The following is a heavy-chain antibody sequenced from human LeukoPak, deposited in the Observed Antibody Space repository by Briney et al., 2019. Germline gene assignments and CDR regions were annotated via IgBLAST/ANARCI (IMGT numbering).Heavy chain of an antibody. Sequence: GASVKVSCKASGGTFSSYAISWVRQAPGQGLEWMGGIIPIFGTANYAQKFQGRVTITTDESTSTSYMELSSLRSEDTAVFYCARDCRSVSCYSVDCWGQGTLVTVSS. CDR1: GGTFSSYA. CDR3: ARDCRSVSCYSVDC. CDR2: IIPIFGTA. J-gene: IGHJ4*02. V-gene: IGHV1-69*05. D-gene: IGHD2-15*01.